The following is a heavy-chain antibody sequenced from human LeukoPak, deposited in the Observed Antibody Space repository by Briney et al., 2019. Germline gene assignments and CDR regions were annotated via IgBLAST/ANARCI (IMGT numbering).Heavy chain of an antibody. CDR1: GLTFNNYW. CDR2: IGLDGSDK. D-gene: IGHD6-19*01. V-gene: IGHV3-7*01. CDR3: ASWGSDWYNMNS. Sequence: GGSLRLSCAASGLTFNNYWMSWLRQAPGKGLEWVAHIGLDGSDKYYVDSMKGRFTISRDNAKNSLYLQMNSLGAEDSAVYYCASWGSDWYNMNSWGQGTLVTVSS. J-gene: IGHJ4*02.